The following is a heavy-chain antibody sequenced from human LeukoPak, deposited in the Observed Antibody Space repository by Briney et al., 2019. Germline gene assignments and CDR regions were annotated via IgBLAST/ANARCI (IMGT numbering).Heavy chain of an antibody. CDR2: ISPSGDIT. CDR3: AKDDAWLRFGE. CDR1: GFTFSSYE. D-gene: IGHD3-10*01. V-gene: IGHV3-23*01. J-gene: IGHJ4*02. Sequence: HPGGSLRLSCAASGFTFSSYEMNWVRQAPGKGLEWVSGISPSGDITYYADSVKGRFTISRDNSKNTLYLEVISLTAEDTAVYYCAKDDAWLRFGEWSQGTLVTVSS.